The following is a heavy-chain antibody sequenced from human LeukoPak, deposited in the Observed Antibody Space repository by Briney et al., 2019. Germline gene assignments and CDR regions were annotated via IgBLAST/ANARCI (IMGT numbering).Heavy chain of an antibody. V-gene: IGHV3-53*01. CDR1: GFTVSSNY. CDR3: AKDDSSIAADY. J-gene: IGHJ4*02. D-gene: IGHD6-13*01. CDR2: IYSCGST. Sequence: PGGSLRLSCAASGFTVSSNYMSWVRQAPGKGLEWVSVIYSCGSTYYADSVKGRFTISRDNSKNTLYLQMNSLRAEDTAVYYCAKDDSSIAADYWGQGTLVTVSS.